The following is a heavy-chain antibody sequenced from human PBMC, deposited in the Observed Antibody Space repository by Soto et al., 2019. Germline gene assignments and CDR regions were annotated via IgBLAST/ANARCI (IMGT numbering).Heavy chain of an antibody. CDR2: IYHSGST. V-gene: IGHV4-30-2*01. J-gene: IGHJ4*02. Sequence: TSETLSLTCAVSGGSISSGGYSWSWIRQPPGKGLEWIGYIYHSGSTYYNPSLKSRVTISVDRSKNQFSLKLSSVTAADTAVYYCERVGGYYELDYWGQGTLVTVSS. CDR1: GGSISSGGYS. D-gene: IGHD1-26*01. CDR3: ERVGGYYELDY.